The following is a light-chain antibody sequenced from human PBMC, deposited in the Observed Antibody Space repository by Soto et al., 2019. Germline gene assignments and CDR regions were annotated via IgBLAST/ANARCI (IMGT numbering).Light chain of an antibody. CDR3: FSFRSGTTREV. CDR2: EVT. J-gene: IGLJ7*01. V-gene: IGLV2-14*01. Sequence: QSVLTQPASVSGSPGQSITISCTGTSSDVGAYNYVSWYQHHPGKAPKLIIYEVTNRPSGVSNRFSGSKSGNTASLTISGLQAEDEADYYCFSFRSGTTREVFGGGTQLTVL. CDR1: SSDVGAYNY.